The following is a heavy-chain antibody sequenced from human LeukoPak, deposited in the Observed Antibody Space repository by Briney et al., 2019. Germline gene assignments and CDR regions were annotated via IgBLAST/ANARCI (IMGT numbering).Heavy chain of an antibody. CDR3: ARMRDGYSDFDY. CDR1: GYIFTNYW. V-gene: IGHV5-51*01. D-gene: IGHD5-24*01. CDR2: IYPGDSDT. J-gene: IGHJ4*02. Sequence: GESLKISCKGSGYIFTNYWIGWVRQMPGKGLEWMGIIYPGDSDTRYSSSFQGQVTISADKSIRITYLQWSSLKASDAAMYYCARMRDGYSDFDYWGQGTLVTVSS.